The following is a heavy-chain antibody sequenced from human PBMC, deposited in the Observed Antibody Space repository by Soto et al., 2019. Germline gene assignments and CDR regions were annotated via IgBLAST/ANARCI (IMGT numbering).Heavy chain of an antibody. CDR3: ARDLGVGAASDY. J-gene: IGHJ4*02. D-gene: IGHD1-26*01. Sequence: QVQLVQSGAEVKKPGASVKVSCKASGYTFTSYAMHWVRQAPGQRLEWMGWINAGNGNTKYSQKFQGRVTITRDTSASTAYMELSSLSSDDTAVYYCARDLGVGAASDYWGQGTLVTVSS. CDR2: INAGNGNT. V-gene: IGHV1-3*01. CDR1: GYTFTSYA.